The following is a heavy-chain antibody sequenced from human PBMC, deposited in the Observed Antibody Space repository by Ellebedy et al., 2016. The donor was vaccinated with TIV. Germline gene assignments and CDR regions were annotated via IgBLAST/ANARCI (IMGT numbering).Heavy chain of an antibody. CDR1: GGSISPYF. V-gene: IGHV4-59*01. CDR3: AKNDRYFDF. CDR2: SNYSGST. Sequence: MPSETLSLTCTVSGGSISPYFWSWIRQPPGKGLEWIGHSNYSGSTTYNPALKSRATISVDTSRNLLSLTLTSVTTADTAVYFGAKNDRYFDFWGQGTQVTVSP. D-gene: IGHD3-22*01. J-gene: IGHJ4*02.